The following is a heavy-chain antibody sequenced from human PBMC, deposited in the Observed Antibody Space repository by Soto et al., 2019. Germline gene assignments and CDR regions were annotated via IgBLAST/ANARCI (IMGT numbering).Heavy chain of an antibody. V-gene: IGHV1-3*01. CDR2: INAGNGNT. D-gene: IGHD3-3*01. CDR3: ARDYVLNYEFWSGYRRGYNWCDP. Sequence: QVQLVQSGAEVKKPGASVKVSCKASGYTFTSYAMHWVRQAPGQRLEWMGWINAGNGNTKYSQKFQGRVTITRDTSASTAYLELSSLRSEDTAVYYCARDYVLNYEFWSGYRRGYNWCDPRGQGTLVTVSS. CDR1: GYTFTSYA. J-gene: IGHJ5*02.